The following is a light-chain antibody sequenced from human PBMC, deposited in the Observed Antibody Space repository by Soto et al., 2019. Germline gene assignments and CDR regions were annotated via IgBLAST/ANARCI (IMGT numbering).Light chain of an antibody. CDR1: QSVSSNH. Sequence: DIVLTQSPGTLSLSPGERATLSCRASQSVSSNHLAWYQQKPGQAPRLLIYGGSSRATGIPVRFSGSGSGTDFTLTISSLQPEDFATYYCLQDYNYPRTFGQGTKVDIK. J-gene: IGKJ1*01. CDR2: GGS. CDR3: LQDYNYPRT. V-gene: IGKV3-20*01.